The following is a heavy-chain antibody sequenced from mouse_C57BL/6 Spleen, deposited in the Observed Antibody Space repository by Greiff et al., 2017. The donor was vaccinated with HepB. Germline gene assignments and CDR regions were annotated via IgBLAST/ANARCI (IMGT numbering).Heavy chain of an antibody. Sequence: LEESGAELARPGASVKLSCKASGYTFTSYGISWVKQRTGQGLEWIGEIYPRSGNTYYNEKFKGKATLTADKSSSTAYMELRSLTSEDSAVYFCARSSGYGWYFDVWGTGTTVTVSS. CDR2: IYPRSGNT. CDR3: ARSSGYGWYFDV. CDR1: GYTFTSYG. V-gene: IGHV1-81*01. D-gene: IGHD2-2*01. J-gene: IGHJ1*03.